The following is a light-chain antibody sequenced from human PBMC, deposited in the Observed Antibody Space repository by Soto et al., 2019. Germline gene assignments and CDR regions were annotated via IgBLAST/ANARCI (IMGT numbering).Light chain of an antibody. J-gene: IGKJ2*01. Sequence: DIQMTQSPSSLSASVGARVTITCRASQTISTYLNWYQQKPGKAPKLLIYAATSLQSGVPSRFSGSGSGTDFTLTISSLQPEDFATYYCQQSYSTPRTFGQGTQLEIK. CDR2: AAT. V-gene: IGKV1-39*01. CDR1: QTISTY. CDR3: QQSYSTPRT.